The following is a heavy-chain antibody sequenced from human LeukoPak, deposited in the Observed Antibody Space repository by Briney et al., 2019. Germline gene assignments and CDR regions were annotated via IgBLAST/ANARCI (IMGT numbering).Heavy chain of an antibody. CDR3: ARGVNCGFDR. CDR1: GFTFRSYW. V-gene: IGHV3-74*01. D-gene: IGHD4-23*01. J-gene: IGHJ5*02. Sequence: GGSLTLPCPASGFTFRSYWMHWVGPPPPKGLVWVSRINSDVRRTSYADSLKGRFTISRNNAKNTLYLQMNSLRAEDRAGYYGARGVNCGFDRWGEGTLVTVSS. CDR2: INSDVRRT.